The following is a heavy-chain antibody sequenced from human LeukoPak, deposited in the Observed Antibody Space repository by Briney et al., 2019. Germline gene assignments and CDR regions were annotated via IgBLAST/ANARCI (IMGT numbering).Heavy chain of an antibody. CDR3: ARISTRVFDS. Sequence: SETLSLTCTVSGGSINSYYWSWLRQPPGKGLEWIAYIYYSGSTNYNPSLKSRVTISVDTSKNQFSLKLTSVTAADTAVYFCARISTRVFDSWGQGTLVTVFS. J-gene: IGHJ4*02. CDR2: IYYSGST. CDR1: GGSINSYY. V-gene: IGHV4-59*12. D-gene: IGHD1-1*01.